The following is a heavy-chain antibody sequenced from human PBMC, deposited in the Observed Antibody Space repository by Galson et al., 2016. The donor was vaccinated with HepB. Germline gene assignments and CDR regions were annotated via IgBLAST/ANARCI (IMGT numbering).Heavy chain of an antibody. CDR3: ARDSRRGSGGAFDL. V-gene: IGHV1-18*01. D-gene: IGHD3-10*01. Sequence: SVKASCKASGYTFTGYGLSWVRQAPGQGLEWMGWISAYLDKTNYAQTFQGRVTMTTDTSTGTAYLELRSLTSDDTAVYFCARDSRRGSGGAFDLWGQGTPVAVSS. CDR2: ISAYLDKT. CDR1: GYTFTGYG. J-gene: IGHJ4*02.